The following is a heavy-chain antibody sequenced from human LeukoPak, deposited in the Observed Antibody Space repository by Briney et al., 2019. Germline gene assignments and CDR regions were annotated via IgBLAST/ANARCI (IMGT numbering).Heavy chain of an antibody. Sequence: PGGSLRLSCAASGFTVSTNYMSWVRQAPGKGLEWVSIIYSGGSTSYADSVKGRFTISRDISKNTLFLQMSSLRAEDTAVYYCARSPRIYDSSGYYLAEYFDLWGRGTLVTVSS. CDR2: IYSGGST. V-gene: IGHV3-53*01. D-gene: IGHD3-22*01. J-gene: IGHJ2*01. CDR3: ARSPRIYDSSGYYLAEYFDL. CDR1: GFTVSTNY.